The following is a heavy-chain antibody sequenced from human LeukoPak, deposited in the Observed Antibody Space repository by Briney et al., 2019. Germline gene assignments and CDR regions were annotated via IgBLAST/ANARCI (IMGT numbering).Heavy chain of an antibody. CDR1: GGSFSAHY. CDR3: ARTVVPDVMGAFDY. D-gene: IGHD2-2*01. Sequence: SETLSLTCAVYGGSFSAHYWSWIRQPPGKGLEWIGEINHSGSTNYNPSLKSRVTISVDTSKNQFSLNLSSVTAADTAVYYCARTVVPDVMGAFDYWGQGTLVTVSS. V-gene: IGHV4-34*01. J-gene: IGHJ4*02. CDR2: INHSGST.